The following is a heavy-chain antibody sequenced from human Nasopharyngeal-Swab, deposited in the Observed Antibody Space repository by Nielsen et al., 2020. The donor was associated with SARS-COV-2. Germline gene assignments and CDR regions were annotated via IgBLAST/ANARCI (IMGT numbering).Heavy chain of an antibody. CDR2: ISYDGSNK. CDR1: GFTFSSYA. D-gene: IGHD4-23*01. CDR3: ASAYGGSYWYFDL. Sequence: GESLKISCAALGFTFSSYAMHWVRQAPGKGLEWVAVISYDGSNKYYADSVKGRFTISRDNSKSTVYLQMNSLRAEDTAVYYCASAYGGSYWYFDLWGRGTLVTVSS. V-gene: IGHV3-30-3*01. J-gene: IGHJ2*01.